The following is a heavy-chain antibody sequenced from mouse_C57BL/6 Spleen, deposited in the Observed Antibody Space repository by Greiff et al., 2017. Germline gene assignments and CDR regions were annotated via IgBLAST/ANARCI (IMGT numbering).Heavy chain of an antibody. CDR3: ARGYYYYDDGGAWFAY. CDR1: GYTFTDYY. V-gene: IGHV1-84*01. CDR2: IYPGSGNT. D-gene: IGHD2-4*01. J-gene: IGHJ3*01. Sequence: QVQLQQSGPELVKPGASVKISCKASGYTFTDYYINWVKQRPGQGLEWIGWIYPGSGNTKYNEKFKGKATLTVDTSSSTAYMQLSSLTSEDSAVYFCARGYYYYDDGGAWFAYWGQGTLVTVSA.